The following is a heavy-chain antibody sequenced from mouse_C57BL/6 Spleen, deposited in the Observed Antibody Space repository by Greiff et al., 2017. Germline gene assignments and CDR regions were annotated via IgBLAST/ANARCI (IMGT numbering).Heavy chain of an antibody. CDR2: INYDGSST. D-gene: IGHD1-1*01. CDR3: ATSRGDY. CDR1: GFTFSDYY. J-gene: IGHJ2*01. Sequence: EVQLQESEGGLVQPGSSMKLSCTASGFTFSDYYMAWVRQVPEKGLEWVANINYDGSSTYYLDSLKSRFIISRDNAKNILYLQMSSLKSEDTATYYCATSRGDYWGQGTTLTVSS. V-gene: IGHV5-16*01.